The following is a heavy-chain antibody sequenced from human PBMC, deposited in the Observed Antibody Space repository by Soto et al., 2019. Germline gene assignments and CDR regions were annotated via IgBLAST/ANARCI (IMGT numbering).Heavy chain of an antibody. J-gene: IGHJ4*02. CDR2: IYPGDSDT. D-gene: IGHD6-19*01. V-gene: IGHV5-51*01. Sequence: GESLKISCKGSGYSFTGYWIAWVRQMPGKGLECMGIIYPGDSDTRYSPSFQGQVTISADKSSAYLQWNSLEASDTAMYFCARWYSSGLYYLDYWGQGTLVTVSS. CDR3: ARWYSSGLYYLDY. CDR1: GYSFTGYW.